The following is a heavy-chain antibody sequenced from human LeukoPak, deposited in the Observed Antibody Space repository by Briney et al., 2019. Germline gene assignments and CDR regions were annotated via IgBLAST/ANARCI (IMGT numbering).Heavy chain of an antibody. Sequence: GGSLRLSCAASGFTFSSYWMSWVRQAPGKGLEWVANIKQDGSEKHYVDSVKGRFTISRDNAKNSLYLQMNSLRAEDTAVYYYARDLWELQDYYGMDVWGQGTTVTVSS. CDR3: ARDLWELQDYYGMDV. V-gene: IGHV3-7*01. J-gene: IGHJ6*02. CDR2: IKQDGSEK. CDR1: GFTFSSYW. D-gene: IGHD1-26*01.